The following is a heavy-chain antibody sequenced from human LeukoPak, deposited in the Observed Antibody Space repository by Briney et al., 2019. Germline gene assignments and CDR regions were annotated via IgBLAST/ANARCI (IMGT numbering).Heavy chain of an antibody. CDR3: ARGAAAAGTTGYYGMDV. J-gene: IGHJ6*02. V-gene: IGHV1-69*04. Sequence: SVKVSCKASGGTFSSYAISWVRQAPGQGLEWMGRIIPILGIANYAQKFQGRVTITADKSTSTAYMELSSLRSEDTAVYYCARGAAAAGTTGYYGMDVWGQGTIVTVSS. D-gene: IGHD6-13*01. CDR2: IIPILGIA. CDR1: GGTFSSYA.